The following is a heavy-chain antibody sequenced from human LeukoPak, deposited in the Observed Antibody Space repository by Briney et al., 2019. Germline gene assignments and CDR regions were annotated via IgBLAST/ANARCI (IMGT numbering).Heavy chain of an antibody. J-gene: IGHJ4*02. D-gene: IGHD2-2*01. Sequence: PGGSLRLSCAASGFTFSGYGMHWVRQAPGKGLEWVAVISYDGTNKYYADSVKGRFTISRDNSKNTLSLQMNSLRAGDTAVYYCAKGTRYCSSTSCLTPYFDYWGQGALDTVSS. V-gene: IGHV3-30*18. CDR3: AKGTRYCSSTSCLTPYFDY. CDR1: GFTFSGYG. CDR2: ISYDGTNK.